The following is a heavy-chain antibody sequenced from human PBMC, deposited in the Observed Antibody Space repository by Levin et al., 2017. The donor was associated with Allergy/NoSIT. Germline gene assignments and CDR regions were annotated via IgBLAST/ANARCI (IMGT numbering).Heavy chain of an antibody. V-gene: IGHV3-30*04. CDR1: GFTFSSYA. Sequence: TGGSLRLSCAASGFTFSSYAMHWVRQAPGKGLEWVAVISYDGSNKYYADSVKGRFTISRDNSKNTLYLQMNSLRAEDTAVYYCARVSSAAHFSYYYYGMDVWGQGTTVTVSS. D-gene: IGHD2-2*01. CDR3: ARVSSAAHFSYYYYGMDV. CDR2: ISYDGSNK. J-gene: IGHJ6*02.